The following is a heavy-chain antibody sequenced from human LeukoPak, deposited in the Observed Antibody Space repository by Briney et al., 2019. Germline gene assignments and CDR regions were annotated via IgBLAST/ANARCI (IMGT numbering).Heavy chain of an antibody. Sequence: ASVKVSCKASGYTFTSYEINWVRQATGQGLEWMAGMNPNSGNTGYAQKFQGRVTVTRDTSISTAYMELSSLRSEDTAVYYCARGINGMDVWGQGTTVTVSS. CDR2: MNPNSGNT. CDR1: GYTFTSYE. CDR3: ARGINGMDV. V-gene: IGHV1-8*01. D-gene: IGHD1-14*01. J-gene: IGHJ6*02.